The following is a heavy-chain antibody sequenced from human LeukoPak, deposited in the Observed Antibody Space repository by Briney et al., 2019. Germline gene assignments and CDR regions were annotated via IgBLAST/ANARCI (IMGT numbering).Heavy chain of an antibody. CDR2: IYTSGST. CDR1: GGSISSYY. CDR3: ARDYYDSRSRYRYYFDY. J-gene: IGHJ4*02. V-gene: IGHV4-4*07. Sequence: SETLSLTCTVSGGSISSYYWSWLRQPAGKGLELIGRIYTSGSTNYNPSLKSRVTMSVDTSKNQFSLKLSSVTAADTAVYYCARDYYDSRSRYRYYFDYWGQGTLVTVSS. D-gene: IGHD3-22*01.